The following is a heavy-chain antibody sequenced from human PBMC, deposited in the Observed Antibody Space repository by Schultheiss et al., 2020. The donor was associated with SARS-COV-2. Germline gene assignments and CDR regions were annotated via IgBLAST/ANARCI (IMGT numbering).Heavy chain of an antibody. V-gene: IGHV1-46*01. CDR3: VRDLAAAGTGWFDP. D-gene: IGHD6-13*01. CDR2: INPNSGGT. Sequence: ASVKVSCKASGYTFTSYYMHWVRQAPGQGLEWMGIINPNSGGTNYAQKLQGRVTMTTDTSTSTAYMELRSLRSDDTAVYYCVRDLAAAGTGWFDPWGQGSLVTVSS. J-gene: IGHJ5*02. CDR1: GYTFTSYY.